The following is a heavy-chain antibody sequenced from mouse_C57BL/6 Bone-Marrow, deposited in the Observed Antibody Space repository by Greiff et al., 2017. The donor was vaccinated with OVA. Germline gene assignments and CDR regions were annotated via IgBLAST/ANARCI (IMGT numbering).Heavy chain of an antibody. CDR2: IHPNSGST. Sequence: QVQLQQPGAELVKPGASVKLSCKASGYTFTSYWMHWVKQRPGQGLEWIGMIHPNSGSTNYNEKFKSKATLTVDKSSSTAYMQLSSLTSEDSAVYYCANGGSTGSPACFAYWGQGTLVTVSA. J-gene: IGHJ3*01. CDR1: GYTFTSYW. CDR3: ANGGSTGSPACFAY. V-gene: IGHV1-64*01. D-gene: IGHD5-1*01.